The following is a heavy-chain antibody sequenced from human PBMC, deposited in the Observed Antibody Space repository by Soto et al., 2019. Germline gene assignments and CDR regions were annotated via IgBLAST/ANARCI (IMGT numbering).Heavy chain of an antibody. J-gene: IGHJ4*02. CDR1: GGTFSSYR. CDR3: ARDSGAKLSSS. D-gene: IGHD6-13*01. V-gene: IGHV1-69*01. CDR2: IVPIYRTA. Sequence: QVQLVQSGAEVKKPGSSVKVSCKASGGTFSSYRINWVRQAPGQGLEWVGGIVPIYRTADYAQKFQGRVTITADESARTAYMELRSLKSQDKAVYYCARDSGAKLSSSWGQGTLVTVSS.